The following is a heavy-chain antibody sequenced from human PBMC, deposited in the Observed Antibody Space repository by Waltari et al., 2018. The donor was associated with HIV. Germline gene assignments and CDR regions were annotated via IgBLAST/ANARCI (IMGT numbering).Heavy chain of an antibody. J-gene: IGHJ4*02. V-gene: IGHV3-74*02. CDR3: ARASHYIEFSTLDGDYYFDV. CDR1: GFRGSNRR. Sequence: VQLMESGGGSIKTGGSLRPSCEASGFRGSNRRMVWVLQGPGKGPVCVGRINSDGSRRNYADAVKGRFVISRDNARNTVYLQLNSLRVEDTAIYFCARASHYIEFSTLDGDYYFDVWGRGTRVAVSS. D-gene: IGHD2-15*01. CDR2: INSDGSRR.